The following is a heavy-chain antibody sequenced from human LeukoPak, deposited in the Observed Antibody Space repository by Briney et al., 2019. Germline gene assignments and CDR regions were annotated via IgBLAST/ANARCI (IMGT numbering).Heavy chain of an antibody. V-gene: IGHV3-49*04. CDR3: TRTQMDNTRRYCSSTSCQWGYYYYMDV. Sequence: GGSLRLSCTASGFTFGDYAMSWVRQAPGKGLEWVGFIRSKAYGGTTEYAASVKGRFTISRDDSKSIAYLQMNSLKTEDTAVYYCTRTQMDNTRRYCSSTSCQWGYYYYMDVWGKGTTVTVSS. J-gene: IGHJ6*03. D-gene: IGHD2-2*01. CDR1: GFTFGDYA. CDR2: IRSKAYGGTT.